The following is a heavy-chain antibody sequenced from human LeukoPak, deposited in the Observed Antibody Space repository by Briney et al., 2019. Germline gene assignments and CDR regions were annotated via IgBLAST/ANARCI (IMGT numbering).Heavy chain of an antibody. Sequence: SETLSLTCTVSGDSISSGSFYWGWIRQPPGKGLEWIGSIYYSGSTYYNPSLKSRVTISVDTSKNQFSLKLSSVTAADTAVYYCARHRETTAGTLDYWGQGTPVTVSS. D-gene: IGHD6-13*01. CDR1: GDSISSGSFY. V-gene: IGHV4-39*01. CDR3: ARHRETTAGTLDY. CDR2: IYYSGST. J-gene: IGHJ4*02.